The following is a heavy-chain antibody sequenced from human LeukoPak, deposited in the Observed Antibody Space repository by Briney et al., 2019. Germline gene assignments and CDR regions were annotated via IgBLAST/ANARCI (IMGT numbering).Heavy chain of an antibody. V-gene: IGHV4-31*03. CDR3: ARLRPLGWFDP. J-gene: IGHJ5*02. CDR1: GGSISSGGYY. Sequence: SETLPLTCTVSGGSISSGGYYWSWIRQHPGKGLEWIGYIYYSGSTYYNPSLKSRVTISVDTSKNQFSLKLSSVTAADTAVYYCARLRPLGWFDPWGQGTLVTVSS. CDR2: IYYSGST.